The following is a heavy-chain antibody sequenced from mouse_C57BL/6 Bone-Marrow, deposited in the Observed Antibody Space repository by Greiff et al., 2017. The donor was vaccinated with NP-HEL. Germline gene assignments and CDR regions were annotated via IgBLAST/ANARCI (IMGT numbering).Heavy chain of an antibody. D-gene: IGHD2-10*01. J-gene: IGHJ4*01. Sequence: VQLQQSGAELVRPGASVKLSCTASGFNIKDDYMHWVKQRPEQGLEWIGWIDPENGDTEYASKFQGKATITADTSSNTAYLQLSSLTSEDTAVYYCTTCSYRDAMDYWGQGTSVTVSS. CDR1: GFNIKDDY. V-gene: IGHV14-4*01. CDR2: IDPENGDT. CDR3: TTCSYRDAMDY.